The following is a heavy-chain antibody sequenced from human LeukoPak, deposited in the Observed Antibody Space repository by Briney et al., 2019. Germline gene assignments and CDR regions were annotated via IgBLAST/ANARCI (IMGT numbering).Heavy chain of an antibody. CDR3: ARGGEFLLRYFDWLLWY. CDR2: INPNSGGT. D-gene: IGHD3-9*01. J-gene: IGHJ4*02. CDR1: GYTFTGYY. V-gene: IGHV1-2*02. Sequence: ASVKVSCKASGYTFTGYYMHWVRQAPGQGLEWMGWINPNSGGTNYAQKFQGRVTMTRDTSISTAYMELSRLRSDDTAVYYCARGGEFLLRYFDWLLWYWGQGTPVTVSS.